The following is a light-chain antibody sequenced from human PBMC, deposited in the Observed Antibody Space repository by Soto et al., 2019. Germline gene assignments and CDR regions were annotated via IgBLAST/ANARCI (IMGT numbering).Light chain of an antibody. V-gene: IGKV1-39*01. CDR3: QQTYSTPRGA. CDR1: ESISNN. CDR2: AAS. J-gene: IGKJ1*01. Sequence: DIQMTQCPSSLSASVGDRVTITCRASESISNNLNWYQQKPGKAPKLLIYAASTLQSGVPSRFSGGGSGTDFTLTIGSLQPEDFTTYYCQQTYSTPRGAFGQGTKVDIK.